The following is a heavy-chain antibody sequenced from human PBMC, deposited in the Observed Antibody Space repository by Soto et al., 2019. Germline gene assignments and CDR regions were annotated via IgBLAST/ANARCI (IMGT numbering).Heavy chain of an antibody. CDR1: GFTFNDYA. Sequence: SLRLSCTASGFTFNDYAMHWVRQAPGNGLEWVSGISWNSGSIGYADSVKGRFTISIGNAKNSLYLQMNSLRAEDTAVYYCASGESVVVAAATYYFFGMDVLGQGTTVTVSS. D-gene: IGHD2-15*01. V-gene: IGHV3-9*01. J-gene: IGHJ6*02. CDR3: ASGESVVVAAATYYFFGMDV. CDR2: ISWNSGSI.